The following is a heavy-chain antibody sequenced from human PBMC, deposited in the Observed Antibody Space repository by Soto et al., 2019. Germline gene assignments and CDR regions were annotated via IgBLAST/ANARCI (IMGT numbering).Heavy chain of an antibody. CDR2: ISAYNGNT. V-gene: IGHV1-18*04. J-gene: IGHJ4*02. Sequence: QVQLVQSGAEVKRPGASVKVSCKASGYTFTGYGIAWVRQAPGQGLEWMGWISAYNGNTLQTQKFQDRLTMTTDTSANTAYMELRSLRSDDTAVYYCVRPLVGYGDYALPLNYWGQGTLVSVSS. CDR3: VRPLVGYGDYALPLNY. CDR1: GYTFTGYG. D-gene: IGHD4-17*01.